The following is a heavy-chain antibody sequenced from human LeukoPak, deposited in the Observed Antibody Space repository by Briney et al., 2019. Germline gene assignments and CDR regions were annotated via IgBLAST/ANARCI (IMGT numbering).Heavy chain of an antibody. D-gene: IGHD3-10*01. CDR1: GYTFTDYY. CDR2: INSNRGVT. CDR3: ARDLRPRPYASGSFDAFHI. V-gene: IGHV1-2*02. Sequence: ASVKVSCKASGYTFTDYYIHWVRQPTGQGLEWMGWINSNRGVTNYAQKFQGRVTMTRDPSISTAYMELSRLTSDDTAVYYCARDLRPRPYASGSFDAFHIWGQGTLVTVSS. J-gene: IGHJ3*02.